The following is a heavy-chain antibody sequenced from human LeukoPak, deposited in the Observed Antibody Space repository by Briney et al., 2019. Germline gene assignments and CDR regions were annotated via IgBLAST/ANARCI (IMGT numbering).Heavy chain of an antibody. V-gene: IGHV1-18*04. J-gene: IGHJ6*03. Sequence: ASVKVSCKASGYTFTGYYMHWVRKAPGQGLERMEWISAYNGNTNYAQKLQGRVTMTTDTSTSTAYMELRSLRSDDTAVYYCARDPWDYYYYMDVWGKGTTVTVSS. CDR2: ISAYNGNT. CDR3: ARDPWDYYYYMDV. CDR1: GYTFTGYY. D-gene: IGHD3-16*01.